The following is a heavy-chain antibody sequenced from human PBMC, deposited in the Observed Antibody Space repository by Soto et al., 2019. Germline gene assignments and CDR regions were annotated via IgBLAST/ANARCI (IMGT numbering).Heavy chain of an antibody. CDR2: INPNSGGT. D-gene: IGHD6-13*01. J-gene: IGHJ6*02. V-gene: IGHV1-2*04. Sequence: SVKVSCKASGYTFTGYYMHWVRQAPGQGLEWMGWINPNSGGTNYAQKFQGWVTMTRDTSISTAYMELSRLRSDDTAVYYCARDSSPPGPYYYYGMDVWGQGTTVTVSS. CDR1: GYTFTGYY. CDR3: ARDSSPPGPYYYYGMDV.